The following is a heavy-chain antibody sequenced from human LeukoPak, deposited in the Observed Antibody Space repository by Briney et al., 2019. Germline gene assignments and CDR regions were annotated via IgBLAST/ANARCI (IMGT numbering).Heavy chain of an antibody. Sequence: GGSLRLSCEASGFTFSSYSMNWVRQAPGKGLEWVSYISFSSATIHYADSVKGRFAISRDNAKNSLYLQLNSLRAEDTALYYCARDTHYYGSGSPAFDLWGRGTMVTVSS. CDR2: ISFSSATI. J-gene: IGHJ3*01. CDR1: GFTFSSYS. D-gene: IGHD3-10*01. CDR3: ARDTHYYGSGSPAFDL. V-gene: IGHV3-48*01.